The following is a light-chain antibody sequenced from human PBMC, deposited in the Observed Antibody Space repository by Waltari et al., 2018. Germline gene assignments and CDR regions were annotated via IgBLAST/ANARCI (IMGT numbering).Light chain of an antibody. J-gene: IGLJ7*01. Sequence: QSVLTQPPSVSAAPGQRVTISCSGGSSNIGNNYVSWYRQFPGTAPKLLISEYNDRPSGVPGRFSGSKSGTSATLDITVLQAGDEADYYCGTWDSSLSGAVFGGGTHLTVL. V-gene: IGLV1-51*02. CDR3: GTWDSSLSGAV. CDR2: EYN. CDR1: SSNIGNNY.